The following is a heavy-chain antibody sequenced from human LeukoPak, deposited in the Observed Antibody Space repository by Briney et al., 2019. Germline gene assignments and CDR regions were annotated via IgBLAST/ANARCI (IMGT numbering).Heavy chain of an antibody. D-gene: IGHD5-24*01. CDR1: GFTFSSYS. J-gene: IGHJ4*02. V-gene: IGHV3-21*01. Sequence: GGSLRLXCAASGFTFSSYSMNWDRQAPGKGLEWVSSISSSSSYIYYADSVKGRFTISRDNAKNSLYLQMNSLRAEDTAVYYCAREGDGYNSPFDYWGQGTLVTVSS. CDR3: AREGDGYNSPFDY. CDR2: ISSSSSYI.